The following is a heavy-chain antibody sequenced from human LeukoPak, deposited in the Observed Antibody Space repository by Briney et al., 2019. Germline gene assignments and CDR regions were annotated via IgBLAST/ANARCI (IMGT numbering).Heavy chain of an antibody. CDR1: GFTVSSNY. J-gene: IGHJ4*02. CDR2: ISGSGGST. D-gene: IGHD1-26*01. V-gene: IGHV3-23*01. CDR3: AKGGPVGPRLRFDY. Sequence: GGSLRLSCAASGFTVSSNYMSWVRQAPGKGLEWVSAISGSGGSTYYADSVKGRFTISRDNSKNTLYLQMNSLRAEDTAVYYCAKGGPVGPRLRFDYWGQGTLVTVSS.